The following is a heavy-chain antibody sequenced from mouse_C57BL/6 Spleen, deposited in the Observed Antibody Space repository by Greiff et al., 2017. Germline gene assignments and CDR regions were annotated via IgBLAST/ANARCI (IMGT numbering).Heavy chain of an antibody. CDR3: ARLGGNYVGY. V-gene: IGHV1-81*01. Sequence: QVQLQQSGAELARPGASVKLSCKASGYTFTSYGISWVKQRTGQGLEWIGEIYPRSGNTYYNVKFKGKATLTADKSSSTAYMELRSLTSEDSAVYFCARLGGNYVGYWGQGTTLTVSS. J-gene: IGHJ2*01. CDR1: GYTFTSYG. D-gene: IGHD2-1*01. CDR2: IYPRSGNT.